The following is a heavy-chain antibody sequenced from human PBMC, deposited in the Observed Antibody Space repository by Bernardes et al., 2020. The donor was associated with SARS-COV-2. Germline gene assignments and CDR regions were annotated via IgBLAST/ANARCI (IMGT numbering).Heavy chain of an antibody. V-gene: IGHV1-24*01. CDR3: ATAPAGYCSGGSCYPLHHPLDY. J-gene: IGHJ4*02. Sequence: ASVKVSCKVSGYTLTELSMHWVRQAPGKGLEWMGGFDPEDGETIYAQKFQGRVTMTEDTSTDTAYMELSSLRSEDTAVYYCATAPAGYCSGGSCYPLHHPLDYWGQGTLVTVSS. CDR1: GYTLTELS. D-gene: IGHD2-15*01. CDR2: FDPEDGET.